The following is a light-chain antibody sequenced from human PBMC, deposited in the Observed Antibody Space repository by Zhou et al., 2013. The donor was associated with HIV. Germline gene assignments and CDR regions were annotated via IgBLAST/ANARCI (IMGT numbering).Light chain of an antibody. CDR3: QQTQTAPYT. Sequence: DIQMTQSPSSLSASVGDRVTITCRASQSINKYLNWYQQKPGKAPKLLIYYASSLQSGVPSRFSGSGSGTDFTLTISSLQPEDFAVYYCQQTQTAPYTFGQGTKLDIK. CDR2: YAS. V-gene: IGKV1-39*01. J-gene: IGKJ2*01. CDR1: QSINKY.